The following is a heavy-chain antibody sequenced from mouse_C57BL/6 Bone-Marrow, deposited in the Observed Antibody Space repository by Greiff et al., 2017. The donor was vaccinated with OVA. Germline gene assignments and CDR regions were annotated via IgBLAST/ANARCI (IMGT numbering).Heavy chain of an antibody. CDR2: IDPETGGT. D-gene: IGHD4-1*01. Sequence: QVQLQQSGAELVRPGASVTLSCKASGYTFTDYEMHWVKQTPVHGLEWIGAIDPETGGTAYNQKFKGKAILTADKSSSTAYMELRSLTSEDSAVYYCARNWDRAYWGQGTLVTVSA. V-gene: IGHV1-15*01. CDR1: GYTFTDYE. J-gene: IGHJ3*01. CDR3: ARNWDRAY.